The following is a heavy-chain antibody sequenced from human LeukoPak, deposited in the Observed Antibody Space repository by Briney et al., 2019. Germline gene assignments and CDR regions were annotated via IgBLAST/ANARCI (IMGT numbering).Heavy chain of an antibody. J-gene: IGHJ6*02. CDR1: GLTFSRYW. CDR3: ARDGPVVVAATHYYYGMDV. CDR2: IKQDGSET. D-gene: IGHD2-15*01. Sequence: GGSLRLSCAASGLTFSRYWMTWVRQAPGKGLEWVANIKQDGSETYYVDSVKGRFTISRDNAKNSLYLQMNSLRAEDTAVYYCARDGPVVVAATHYYYGMDVWGQGTTVTVSS. V-gene: IGHV3-7*01.